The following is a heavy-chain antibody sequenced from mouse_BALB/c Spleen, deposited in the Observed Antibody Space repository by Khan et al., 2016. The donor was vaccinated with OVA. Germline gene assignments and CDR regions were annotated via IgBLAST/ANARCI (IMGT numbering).Heavy chain of an antibody. CDR1: GYSITSEYA. CDR3: ARKDYYDYDPFPY. Sequence: EVQLVESGPGLVKPSQSLSLTCTVSGYSITSEYAWNWILQFPGNKLEWMGYINYSGNTRFNPSLKSRTSITRDTSKNQFFLQLNSVTTEDTATYYCARKDYYDYDPFPYWGQGTLVTVSA. J-gene: IGHJ3*01. V-gene: IGHV3-2*02. D-gene: IGHD2-4*01. CDR2: INYSGNT.